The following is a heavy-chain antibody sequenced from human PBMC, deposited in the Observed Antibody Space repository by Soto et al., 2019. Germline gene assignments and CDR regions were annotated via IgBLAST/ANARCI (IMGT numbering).Heavy chain of an antibody. D-gene: IGHD3-3*01. J-gene: IGHJ4*02. CDR3: ARGEYYDFWSGYYFSYYFDY. V-gene: IGHV4-34*01. CDR1: GGSFSGYY. Sequence: PSETLSLTCAVYGGSFSGYYWSWIRQPPGKGLEWIGEINHSGSTNYNPSLKSRVTISVDTSKNQFSLKLSSVTAADTAVYYCARGEYYDFWSGYYFSYYFDYWGQGTLAT. CDR2: INHSGST.